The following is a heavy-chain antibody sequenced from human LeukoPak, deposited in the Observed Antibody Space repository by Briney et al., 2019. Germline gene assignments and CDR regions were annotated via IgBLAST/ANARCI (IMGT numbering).Heavy chain of an antibody. Sequence: PSETLSLTCAVYGGSFSGYYWSWIRQPPGKGLEWIGEINHSGSTNYNPSLKSRVTISVDTSKNQFSLKLSSVTAADTAVYYCARGDYDILTGYSTPADDYWGQGTLVTVSP. D-gene: IGHD3-9*01. V-gene: IGHV4-34*01. CDR3: ARGDYDILTGYSTPADDY. CDR1: GGSFSGYY. CDR2: INHSGST. J-gene: IGHJ4*02.